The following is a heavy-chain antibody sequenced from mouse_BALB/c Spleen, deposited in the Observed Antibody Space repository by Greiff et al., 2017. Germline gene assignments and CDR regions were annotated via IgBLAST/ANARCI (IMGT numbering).Heavy chain of an antibody. J-gene: IGHJ3*01. V-gene: IGHV3-8*02. CDR1: GDSITSGY. D-gene: IGHD2-10*02. Sequence: DVKLQESGPSLVKPSQTLSLTCSVTGDSITSGYWNWIRKFPGNKLEYMGYISYSGSTYYNPSLKSRISITRDTSKNQYYLQLNSVTTEDTATYYCARPYGNYLAWFAYWGQGTLVTVSA. CDR3: ARPYGNYLAWFAY. CDR2: ISYSGST.